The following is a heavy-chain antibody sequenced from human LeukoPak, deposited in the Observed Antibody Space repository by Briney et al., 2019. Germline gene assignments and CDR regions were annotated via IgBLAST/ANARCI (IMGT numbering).Heavy chain of an antibody. CDR1: GYTITGYY. V-gene: IGHV1-2*02. D-gene: IGHD3-9*01. CDR2: INPNSGDT. Sequence: ASVKVSCKASGYTITGYYIHWVRQAPGQGLEWMGWINPNSGDTNYAQKFQGRVTMTRDMSISTAYMELSRLTSDDTAVYYCARWFTITSGDYDILTSSYHRGMDVWGQGTTVTVSS. CDR3: ARWFTITSGDYDILTSSYHRGMDV. J-gene: IGHJ6*02.